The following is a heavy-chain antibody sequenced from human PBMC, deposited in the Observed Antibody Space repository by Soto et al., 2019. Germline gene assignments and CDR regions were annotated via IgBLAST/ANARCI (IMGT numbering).Heavy chain of an antibody. Sequence: ETLSPTCTFSCGSIISGDYYWSWIRQPPGKGPEWLGSIYHSGTTYYDPSVKGRVTISVDTSKNQFSLKMSSVTAADTAVYYCARDSSGYYWFDPWGRGTLVTVSS. CDR2: IYHSGTT. J-gene: IGHJ5*02. D-gene: IGHD3-22*01. CDR1: CGSIISGDYY. CDR3: ARDSSGYYWFDP. V-gene: IGHV4-39*07.